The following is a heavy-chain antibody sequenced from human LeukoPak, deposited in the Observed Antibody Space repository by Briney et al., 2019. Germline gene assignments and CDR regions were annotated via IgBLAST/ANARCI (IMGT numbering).Heavy chain of an antibody. CDR1: GGSISSYY. CDR2: IYYSGST. CDR3: ARLPSLSSRGSYYGRIVR. J-gene: IGHJ4*02. Sequence: SETLSLTCTVSGGSISSYYWSWIRQPPGKGLGWIGYIYYSGSTNYNPSLKSRVTISVDTSKNQFSLKLSSVTAADTAVYYCARLPSLSSRGSYYGRIVRWGQGTLVTVSS. D-gene: IGHD1-26*01. V-gene: IGHV4-59*08.